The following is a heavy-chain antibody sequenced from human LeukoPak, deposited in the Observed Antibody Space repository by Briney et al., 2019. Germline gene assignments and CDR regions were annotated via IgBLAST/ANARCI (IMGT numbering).Heavy chain of an antibody. J-gene: IGHJ4*02. D-gene: IGHD5-18*01. V-gene: IGHV4-31*03. CDR3: ARVDTAMDYYFDY. Sequence: SETLSLTCTVSGGSISSGGYYWSWIRQHPGKGLEWIGYIYYSGSTNYNPSLKSRVTISVDTSKNQFSLKLSSVTAADTAVYYCARVDTAMDYYFDYWGQGTLVTVSS. CDR2: IYYSGST. CDR1: GGSISSGGYY.